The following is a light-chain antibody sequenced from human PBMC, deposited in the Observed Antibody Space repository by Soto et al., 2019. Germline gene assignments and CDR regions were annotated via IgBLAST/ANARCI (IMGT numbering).Light chain of an antibody. CDR2: DSS. V-gene: IGKV3-20*01. Sequence: EIVLTQSPATLSLSPGERATLSCRASQSVSSNFLAWYQHKPGQAPRLLIYDSSSRATGIPDRFSGSGSGTDFTLSIIRLEPEDFAVYYCQQYDISPWTFGQGTKVDLK. CDR1: QSVSSNF. CDR3: QQYDISPWT. J-gene: IGKJ1*01.